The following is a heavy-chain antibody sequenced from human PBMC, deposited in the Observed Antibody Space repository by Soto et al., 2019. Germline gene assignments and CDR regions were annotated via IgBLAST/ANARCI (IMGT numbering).Heavy chain of an antibody. J-gene: IGHJ3*02. V-gene: IGHV3-30-3*01. CDR1: GFTFSSYA. Sequence: QVQLVESGGGVVQPGRSLRLSCAASGFTFSSYAMHWVRQAPGKGLERVAVISYDGSNKYYADSVKGRFTISRDNSKNTLYLQMNSLRAEDTAVYYCARGSNYDYVWGSLDAFDIWGQGTMVTVSS. CDR3: ARGSNYDYVWGSLDAFDI. D-gene: IGHD3-16*01. CDR2: ISYDGSNK.